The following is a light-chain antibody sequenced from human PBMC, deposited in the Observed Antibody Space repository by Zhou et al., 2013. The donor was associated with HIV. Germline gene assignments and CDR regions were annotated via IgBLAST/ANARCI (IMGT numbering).Light chain of an antibody. Sequence: IQLTQSPSSLSASVGDRVTITCRASQSISSWLAWYQQKPGKAPRLLIYKASTLQSGVPSRFSGSGSGTDFSFTISSLQPEDFATYYCQQYDNLPLTFGGGTKVEIK. CDR3: QQYDNLPLT. CDR1: QSISSW. CDR2: KAS. J-gene: IGKJ4*01. V-gene: IGKV1-5*03.